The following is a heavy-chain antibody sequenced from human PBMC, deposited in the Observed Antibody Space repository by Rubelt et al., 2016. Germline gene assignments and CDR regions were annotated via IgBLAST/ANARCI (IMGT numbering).Heavy chain of an antibody. Sequence: QVQLVESGGGVVQPGRSLRLSCAASGFTFSIHGMHWVRQAPGKGLEWLALIHYDGSNKFYADSVKGRFTISRDKSKNKLYLQMNSLRAEDTAGYFCARNGGDSWGQGTLVTVSS. J-gene: IGHJ4*02. CDR3: ARNGGDS. V-gene: IGHV3-33*01. CDR2: IHYDGSNK. CDR1: GFTFSIHG.